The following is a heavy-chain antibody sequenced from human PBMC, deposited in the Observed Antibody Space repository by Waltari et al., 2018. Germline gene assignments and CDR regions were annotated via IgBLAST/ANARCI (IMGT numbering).Heavy chain of an antibody. CDR3: ATGGWGFYFDY. Sequence: EVQLVESGGGLVKPGGSLRLSCAASGFTFSSYNMNWVLQAPGKGLEWVSSISSSSSYTHYADSVKGRFTISRDNAKNSLYLQMNSLRAEDTAVYYCATGGWGFYFDYWGPGTLVTVSS. CDR1: GFTFSSYN. V-gene: IGHV3-21*01. D-gene: IGHD7-27*01. J-gene: IGHJ4*02. CDR2: ISSSSSYT.